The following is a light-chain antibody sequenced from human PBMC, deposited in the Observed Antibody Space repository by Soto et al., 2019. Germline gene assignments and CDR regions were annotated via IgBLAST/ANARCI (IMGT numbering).Light chain of an antibody. CDR2: GSS. CDR3: QETFSTLRT. V-gene: IGKV3-20*01. CDR1: QTLSSRH. Sequence: VLTQSPGTLSLSPGERATLSCRASQTLSSRHLAWYQQKPGQAPRLLIYGSSSRATDIPDRFSGSGSGTDFTLTISTLEPEDFATYYCQETFSTLRTFGQGTKVEIK. J-gene: IGKJ1*01.